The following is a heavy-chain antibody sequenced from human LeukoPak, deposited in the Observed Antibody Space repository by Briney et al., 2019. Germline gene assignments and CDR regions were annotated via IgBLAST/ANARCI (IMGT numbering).Heavy chain of an antibody. V-gene: IGHV4-61*02. CDR1: GGSISSGSYY. Sequence: SETLSLSCTVSGGSISSGSYYWGWIRQPAGKGLDWIRRIYTSGSTYYNPSLKSRVTISVDSSKNQFSLKLSSLTAADTAVYYCARGVLYYDILTRYLDYYMDVWGKGTTVTTSS. CDR2: IYTSGST. J-gene: IGHJ6*03. CDR3: ARGVLYYDILTRYLDYYMDV. D-gene: IGHD3-9*01.